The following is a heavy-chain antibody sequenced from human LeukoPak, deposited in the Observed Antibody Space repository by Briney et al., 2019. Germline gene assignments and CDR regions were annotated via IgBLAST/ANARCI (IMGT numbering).Heavy chain of an antibody. V-gene: IGHV3-21*01. CDR3: ARSGGSGWYSDY. CDR1: GFTFSSYG. Sequence: GGSLRLSCAASGFTFSSYGTSWVRQAPGKGLEWVSSISSSSGFIFYADSVKGRFTISRDNAKNSLYLQMNSLRAEDTAVYYCARSGGSGWYSDYWGQGTLVTVSS. D-gene: IGHD6-19*01. J-gene: IGHJ4*02. CDR2: ISSSSGFI.